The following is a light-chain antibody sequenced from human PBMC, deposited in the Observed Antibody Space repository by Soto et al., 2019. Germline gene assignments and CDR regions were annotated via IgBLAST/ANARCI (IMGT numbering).Light chain of an antibody. CDR3: QQYGGSPPEYT. CDR1: QSVSSSY. V-gene: IGKV3-20*01. J-gene: IGKJ2*01. Sequence: EIVLTQSPGTLSLSPGERATLSCMASQSVSSSYLDRYQQKPGQAPRLLIYGASSRATGIPDRFSGSGSGTYFSLTVSRLEPEDFAVYYCQQYGGSPPEYTFGQGTKLEIK. CDR2: GAS.